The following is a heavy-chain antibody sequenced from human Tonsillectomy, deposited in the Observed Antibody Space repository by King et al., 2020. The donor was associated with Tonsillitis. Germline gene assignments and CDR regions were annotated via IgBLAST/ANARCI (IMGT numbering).Heavy chain of an antibody. J-gene: IGHJ4*02. CDR2: ISYDGRTK. V-gene: IGHV3-33*05. CDR3: ARAPDYGGNSGFAY. Sequence: VQLVESGGGVVQPGRSLRLSCAASGFTFTSYGMHWVRQAPGKGLEWVAVISYDGRTKYYADSVMGRFTISRDNSKNTLYLQMNFLRAEDTAVYYCARAPDYGGNSGFAYWGQGPLVTVSS. CDR1: GFTFTSYG. D-gene: IGHD4-23*01.